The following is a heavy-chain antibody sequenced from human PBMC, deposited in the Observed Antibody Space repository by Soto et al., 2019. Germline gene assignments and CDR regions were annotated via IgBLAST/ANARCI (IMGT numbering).Heavy chain of an antibody. J-gene: IGHJ4*02. CDR3: ARWLQPMPYFDY. CDR1: GGTFSSYA. CDR2: IIPIFGTA. D-gene: IGHD5-18*01. Sequence: QVQLVQSGAEVKKPGSSVKVSCKASGGTFSSYAISWVRQAPGQGLEWMGGIIPIFGTANYAQKFQGRVXIXAXXSTSTAYMELSSLRSEDTAVYYCARWLQPMPYFDYWGQGTLVTVSS. V-gene: IGHV1-69*12.